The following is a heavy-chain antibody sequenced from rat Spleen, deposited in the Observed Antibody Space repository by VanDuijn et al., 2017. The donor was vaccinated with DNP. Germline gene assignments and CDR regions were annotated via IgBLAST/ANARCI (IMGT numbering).Heavy chain of an antibody. CDR1: GFTFNDYY. CDR3: AKGMYTTGWGAY. Sequence: EVLLVESDGGLVQPGRSLKLSCAVSGFTFNDYYMAWVRQAPAKGLEWVASISYDGGSTYYRDSVKGRFVISRDNAENTVYLQMNSLRSEDTATYYCAKGMYTTGWGAYWGQGTLVTVSS. D-gene: IGHD1-6*01. V-gene: IGHV5-20*01. J-gene: IGHJ3*01. CDR2: ISYDGGST.